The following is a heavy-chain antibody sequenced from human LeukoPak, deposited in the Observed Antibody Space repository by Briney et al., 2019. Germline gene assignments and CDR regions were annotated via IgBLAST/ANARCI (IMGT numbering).Heavy chain of an antibody. CDR2: IYYTGST. D-gene: IGHD5-24*01. CDR1: SGPMSGYY. CDR3: ARVDRDGYNLDY. V-gene: IGHV4-59*13. Sequence: PSETLSLACTVSSGPMSGYYWTWIPQPPGKGLEWIGYIYYTGSTNYNPSLKSRVTISVDTSKNQFSLNLSSVTAADTALYYCARVDRDGYNLDYWGQGTLVTVSS. J-gene: IGHJ4*02.